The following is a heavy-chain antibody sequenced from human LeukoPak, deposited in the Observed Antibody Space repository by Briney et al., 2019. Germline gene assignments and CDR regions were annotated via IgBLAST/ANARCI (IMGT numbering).Heavy chain of an antibody. J-gene: IGHJ5*02. D-gene: IGHD4-17*01. CDR3: ASYGDYWWFDP. V-gene: IGHV4-38-2*01. Sequence: KASETLSLTCALSGYSISSGYYWGWIRQPPGKGLEWIGSIYHSGSIYYNPSLKSRVTISVDTSKNQFSLKLSSVTAADTAVYYCASYGDYWWFDPWGQGTLVTVSS. CDR1: GYSISSGYY. CDR2: IYHSGSI.